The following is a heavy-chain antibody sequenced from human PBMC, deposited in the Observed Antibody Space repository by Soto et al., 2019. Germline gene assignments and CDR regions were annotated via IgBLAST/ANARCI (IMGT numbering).Heavy chain of an antibody. D-gene: IGHD6-13*01. Sequence: GALRLSCASSGFTFSIYAMSWVLQAPVKGLEWVSAISGSGGSTYYADSVKGRFTISRDNSKNTLYLQMNSLRAEDTAVYYCALIIPSSSWYDTRYGMDVWGQGTTVTVSS. V-gene: IGHV3-23*01. CDR2: ISGSGGST. CDR3: ALIIPSSSWYDTRYGMDV. J-gene: IGHJ6*02. CDR1: GFTFSIYA.